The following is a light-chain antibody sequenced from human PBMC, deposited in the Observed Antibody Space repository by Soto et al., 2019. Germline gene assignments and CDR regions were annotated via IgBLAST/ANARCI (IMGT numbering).Light chain of an antibody. J-gene: IGKJ5*01. CDR1: QCISSW. Sequence: IQMAHSPSSVAASVGGIVTVTCRASQCISSWLAWYQKKPGKAPKLLIYAASSLPRGVPSRFSGSGSGTDFTLTIRSLQPEDCAISFCQQANSFPITFGQGPRLEI. CDR2: AAS. V-gene: IGKV1-12*01. CDR3: QQANSFPIT.